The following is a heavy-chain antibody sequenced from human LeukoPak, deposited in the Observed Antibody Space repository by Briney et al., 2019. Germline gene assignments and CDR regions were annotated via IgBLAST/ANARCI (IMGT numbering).Heavy chain of an antibody. J-gene: IGHJ6*03. CDR1: GFTFSSYG. CDR2: ISTSSTHK. CDR3: ARALKDLRRRIGGTTTFEYYYYMDV. V-gene: IGHV3-21*01. D-gene: IGHD1-26*01. Sequence: GGSLRLSCAASGFTFSSYGMSWVRQAPGKGLEWVSSISTSSTHKYYAESVKGRFTISRDNAKNSLYLQMNSLRAEDTAVYYCARALKDLRRRIGGTTTFEYYYYMDVWGKGTTVIISS.